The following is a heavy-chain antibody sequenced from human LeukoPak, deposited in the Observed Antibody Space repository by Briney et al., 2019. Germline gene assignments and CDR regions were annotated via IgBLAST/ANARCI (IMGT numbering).Heavy chain of an antibody. D-gene: IGHD1-14*01. CDR2: IKQLGSEK. V-gene: IGHV3-7*03. J-gene: IGHJ4*02. Sequence: GGSLRLSCAASGFTFRTYWMSWVRQSPGKGLEWVANIKQLGSEKYYEDSVKGRFTISRDNSKNTVYLQMNSLRDEDTAVYYCAKRSGSPRPEYFDYWGQGTRVTVCS. CDR3: AKRSGSPRPEYFDY. CDR1: GFTFRTYW.